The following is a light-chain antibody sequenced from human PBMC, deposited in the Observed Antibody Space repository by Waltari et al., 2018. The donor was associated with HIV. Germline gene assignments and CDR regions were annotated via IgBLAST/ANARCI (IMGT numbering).Light chain of an antibody. V-gene: IGLV1-40*01. CDR3: QSYDSSLSGWV. J-gene: IGLJ3*02. CDR1: RSNIGAAYD. Sequence: QSVLTQPPSVSGAPGQRVTIPCTGSRSNIGAAYDVPWYQQLPGTAPKLLIYDNNNRPSGVPDRFSGSKSGTSASLAITGLQAEDEADYYCQSYDSSLSGWVFGGGTKLTVL. CDR2: DNN.